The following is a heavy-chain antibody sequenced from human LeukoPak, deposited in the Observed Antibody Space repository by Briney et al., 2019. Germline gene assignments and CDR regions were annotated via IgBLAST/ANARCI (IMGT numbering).Heavy chain of an antibody. Sequence: GGSLTLSCAASGFTFSDYYMSWIRQAPGKGLEWVSYISSSGSTIYYADSVKGRFTISRDNAKNSLYLQMNSLRAEDTAVYYCATIRKGLAVAGPFDYWGQGTLVTVSS. CDR1: GFTFSDYY. D-gene: IGHD6-19*01. CDR2: ISSSGSTI. J-gene: IGHJ4*02. CDR3: ATIRKGLAVAGPFDY. V-gene: IGHV3-11*04.